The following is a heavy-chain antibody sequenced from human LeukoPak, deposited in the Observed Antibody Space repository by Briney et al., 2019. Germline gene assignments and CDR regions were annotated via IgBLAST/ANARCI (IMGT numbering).Heavy chain of an antibody. Sequence: GGSLRLSCEASGFNFNNYAIHWVRRAPGKGLEWVAVISDDGDSQHYADSVRGLFTISKDTSTNTVFLQMTSLTTDDTAVYYCARGLVVVVRMAWFAPWGQGTLVPVSS. CDR3: ARGLVVVVRMAWFAP. CDR2: ISDDGDSQ. V-gene: IGHV3-30*01. J-gene: IGHJ5*02. CDR1: GFNFNNYA. D-gene: IGHD2-15*01.